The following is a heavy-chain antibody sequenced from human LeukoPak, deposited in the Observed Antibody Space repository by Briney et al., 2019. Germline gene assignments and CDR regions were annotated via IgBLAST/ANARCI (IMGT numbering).Heavy chain of an antibody. V-gene: IGHV1-24*01. CDR1: EYTVTELS. J-gene: IGHJ4*02. D-gene: IGHD1-14*01. Sequence: ASVKVSCKVSEYTVTELSFHWVRQAPGEGLEWMGGFDAENDETIYAQKFQGRVTVTQDTSTDTAYMELSSLRSEDTAVYYCATEKAWNHGGLDYWGQGTPVIVSS. CDR3: ATEKAWNHGGLDY. CDR2: FDAENDET.